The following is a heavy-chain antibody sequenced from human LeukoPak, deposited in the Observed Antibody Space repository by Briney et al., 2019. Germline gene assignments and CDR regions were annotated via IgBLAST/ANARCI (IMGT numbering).Heavy chain of an antibody. Sequence: GASVKVSCKASGYTFTSYYMHWVRQAPGHGPEWMGIINPSGGSTSYAQKFQGRVSMTRDTSTSTVYMELSSLRSEDTAVYYCARGITMVRGVPPSGMDVWGQGTTVTVSS. CDR2: INPSGGST. D-gene: IGHD3-10*01. J-gene: IGHJ6*02. V-gene: IGHV1-46*01. CDR1: GYTFTSYY. CDR3: ARGITMVRGVPPSGMDV.